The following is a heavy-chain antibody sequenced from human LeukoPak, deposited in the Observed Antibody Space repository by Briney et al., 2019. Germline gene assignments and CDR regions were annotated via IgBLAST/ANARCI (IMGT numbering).Heavy chain of an antibody. D-gene: IGHD4-17*01. CDR3: ARDYGDYGGYFDY. CDR2: IWYDGSNK. J-gene: IGHJ4*02. CDR1: EFTFSNFG. V-gene: IGHV3-33*08. Sequence: PGGSLRLSCAASEFTFSNFGMHWVRQGPGKGLEWVAVIWYDGSNKKYADSVKGRFTISRDNSKKTVYLEMNSLRVGDTAVYYCARDYGDYGGYFDYWGQGTLVTVSA.